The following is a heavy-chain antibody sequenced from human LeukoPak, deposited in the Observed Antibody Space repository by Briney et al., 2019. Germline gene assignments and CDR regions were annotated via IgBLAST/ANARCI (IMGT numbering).Heavy chain of an antibody. D-gene: IGHD4-17*01. V-gene: IGHV3-13*01. CDR3: ARETTVIKKIDY. CDR2: IGTAGDT. J-gene: IGHJ4*02. Sequence: PGGSLRLSCAASGFTFSSYDMHWVRQATGKGLEWVSAIGTAGDTYYPGSVKGRFTISRENAKNSLYLQMNSLRAGDTAIYYCARETTVIKKIDYWGQGTLVTVSS. CDR1: GFTFSSYD.